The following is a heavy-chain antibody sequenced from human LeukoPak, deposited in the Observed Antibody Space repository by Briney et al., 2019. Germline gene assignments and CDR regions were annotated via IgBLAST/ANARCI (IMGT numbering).Heavy chain of an antibody. J-gene: IGHJ6*03. Sequence: SETLSLTCTVSGGSISSYYWSWIRQPPGKGLEWIGYIYYSGSTNYNPSLKSRVTISVDTSKNQFSLKLSSVTAADTAVYYCARDRGYYDSGGYQYYYYYMDVWGKGTTVTVSS. CDR3: ARDRGYYDSGGYQYYYYYMDV. CDR1: GGSISSYY. CDR2: IYYSGST. D-gene: IGHD3-22*01. V-gene: IGHV4-59*12.